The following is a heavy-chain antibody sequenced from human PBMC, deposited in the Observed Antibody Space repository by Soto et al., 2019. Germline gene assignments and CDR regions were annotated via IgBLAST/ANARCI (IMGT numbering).Heavy chain of an antibody. J-gene: IGHJ6*02. CDR1: GGTFSSYA. CDR3: ARSNSYGSGSYFRVGPYCYYYYGMDV. CDR2: IIPIFGTA. Sequence: QVQLVQSGAEVKKPGSSVQVSCKASGGTFSSYAISWVRQAPGQGLEWMGGIIPIFGTANYAQKFQGRVTSPADDCTSTAYKERSSLRSEDTAVYYCARSNSYGSGSYFRVGPYCYYYYGMDVWGQGTTVTVSS. D-gene: IGHD3-10*01. V-gene: IGHV1-69*01.